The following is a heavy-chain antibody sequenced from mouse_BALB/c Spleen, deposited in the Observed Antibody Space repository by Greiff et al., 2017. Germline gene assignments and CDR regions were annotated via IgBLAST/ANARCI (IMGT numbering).Heavy chain of an antibody. J-gene: IGHJ3*01. V-gene: IGHV3-6*02. D-gene: IGHD2-3*01. CDR3: ARGDGYYGAWFAY. CDR1: GYSITSGYY. Sequence: DVQLQESGPGLVKPSQSLSLTCSVTGYSITSGYYWNWIRQFPGNKLEWMGYISYDGSNNYNPSLKNRISITRDTSKNQFFLKLNSVTTEDTATYYCARGDGYYGAWFAYWGQGTLVTVSA. CDR2: ISYDGSN.